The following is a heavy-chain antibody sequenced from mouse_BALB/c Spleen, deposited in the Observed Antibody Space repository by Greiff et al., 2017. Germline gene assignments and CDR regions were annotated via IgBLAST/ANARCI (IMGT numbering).Heavy chain of an antibody. CDR3: ARCGYDEGVAY. CDR2: IDPENGDT. Sequence: VQLQQSGAELVRSGASVKLSCTASGFNIKDYYMHWVKQRPEQGLEWIGWIDPENGDTRYTQKFKGKATLTADKSSSTAYMQLSSLASEDSAVYYCARCGYDEGVAYWGQGTLVTVSA. V-gene: IGHV14-4*02. J-gene: IGHJ3*01. CDR1: GFNIKDYY. D-gene: IGHD2-2*01.